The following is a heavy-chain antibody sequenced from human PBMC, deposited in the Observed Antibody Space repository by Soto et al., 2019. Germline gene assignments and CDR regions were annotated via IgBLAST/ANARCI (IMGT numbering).Heavy chain of an antibody. V-gene: IGHV3-23*01. D-gene: IGHD6-6*01. J-gene: IGHJ4*02. CDR1: GFTFSSDA. Sequence: GGSLRLSCSASGFTFSSDAMSWVRQAPGKGLEWVSAISGSGGSTYYADSVKGRFTISRDNSKNTLYLQMNSLRAEDTAVYYCAKDPFKYSSSLCDYWGQGTLVTVSS. CDR2: ISGSGGST. CDR3: AKDPFKYSSSLCDY.